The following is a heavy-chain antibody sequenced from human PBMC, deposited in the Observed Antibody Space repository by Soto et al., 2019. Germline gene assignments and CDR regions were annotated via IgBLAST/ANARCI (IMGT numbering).Heavy chain of an antibody. Sequence: PGGSLRLSSAASGFTFSSYAVNWVRQAPGKGLEWVSSISGSSASTYYADSVKGRFTISRDNSKNTLYLQMNSLRAEDTAVYYCAKEFGLGYYGSGSYYNLARGNWFDPWGQGTLVTVSS. CDR3: AKEFGLGYYGSGSYYNLARGNWFDP. CDR2: ISGSSAST. J-gene: IGHJ5*02. D-gene: IGHD3-10*01. CDR1: GFTFSSYA. V-gene: IGHV3-23*01.